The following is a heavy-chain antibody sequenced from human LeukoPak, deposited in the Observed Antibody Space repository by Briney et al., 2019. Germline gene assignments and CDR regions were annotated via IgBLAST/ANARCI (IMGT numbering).Heavy chain of an antibody. Sequence: GGSLRLSCAASGFTFSSYAMTWVRQAPGKGPEWVSAISGSGGDTYYADSVKGRFTISRDNSKNTLYLQMNSLRAEDTAVYYCAKKGATTGDFDYWGQGTLVTVSS. D-gene: IGHD1-26*01. CDR2: ISGSGGDT. J-gene: IGHJ4*02. CDR3: AKKGATTGDFDY. CDR1: GFTFSSYA. V-gene: IGHV3-23*01.